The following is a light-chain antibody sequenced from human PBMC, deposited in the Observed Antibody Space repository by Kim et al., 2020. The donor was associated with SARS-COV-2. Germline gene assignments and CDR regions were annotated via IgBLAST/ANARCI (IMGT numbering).Light chain of an antibody. CDR2: WAS. V-gene: IGKV4-1*01. CDR3: QQYYTTPPT. J-gene: IGKJ4*01. CDR1: QSILSRSKNKNH. Sequence: ATFNCQSSQSILSRSKNKNHLAWYQQKPGQPPKLLVYWASTRESGVPDRFSGSGSGTDFTLSISSLQAEDVAVYYCQQYYTTPPTFGRGTKVDIK.